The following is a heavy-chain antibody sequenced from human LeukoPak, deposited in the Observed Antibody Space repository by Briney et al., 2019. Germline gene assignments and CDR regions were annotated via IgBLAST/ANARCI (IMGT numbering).Heavy chain of an antibody. D-gene: IGHD6-13*01. CDR1: GFTFSTYW. J-gene: IGHJ4*02. CDR2: IKQDGSEK. CDR3: TREAAAGIDY. V-gene: IGHV3-7*01. Sequence: GGSLRLSCAASGFTFSTYWMSWVRQAPGKGLEWVANIKQDGSEKYYLDSVKGRFTISRDNAKNSLYLQMNSLRAEDTAVYFCTREAAAGIDYWGQGTLVTASS.